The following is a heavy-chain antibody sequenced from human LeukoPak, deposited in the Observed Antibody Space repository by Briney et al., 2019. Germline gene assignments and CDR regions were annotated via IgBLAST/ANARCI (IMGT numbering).Heavy chain of an antibody. CDR3: ARGAGGSGSYPRFDY. CDR2: INHSGST. V-gene: IGHV4-34*01. CDR1: GGSFSGYY. Sequence: SETLSLTCAVYGGSFSGYYWSWIRQPPGKGLEWIGEINHSGSTNYNPSLKSRVTISVDTSKNQFPLKLSSVTAADTAVYYCARGAGGSGSYPRFDYWGQGTLVTVSS. D-gene: IGHD3-10*01. J-gene: IGHJ4*02.